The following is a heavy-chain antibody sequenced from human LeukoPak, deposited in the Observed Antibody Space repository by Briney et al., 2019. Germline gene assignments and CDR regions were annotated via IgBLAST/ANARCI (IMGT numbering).Heavy chain of an antibody. CDR3: AKSFRSTSLDY. D-gene: IGHD2-2*01. CDR1: GFTFSSYA. CDR2: ISGSGGST. V-gene: IGHV3-23*01. J-gene: IGHJ4*02. Sequence: GGSLRLSCAASGFTFSSYAMSWVRQAPGTGREWVSAISGSGGSTYYADSVKGRFTISRDNSRNTLYLQMNSLRAGDTAVYYCAKSFRSTSLDYWGQGTLVTVSS.